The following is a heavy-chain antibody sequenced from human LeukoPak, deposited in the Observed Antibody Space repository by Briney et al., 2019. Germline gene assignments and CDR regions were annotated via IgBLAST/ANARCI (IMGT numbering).Heavy chain of an antibody. V-gene: IGHV1-69*01. Sequence: SVKVSCKASGGTFSSYAISWVRQAPGQGLEWMGGIIPIFGTANYAQKFQGRVTITADESTSTAYMELSSLRSEDTAVYYCARDLGLGDILTGDASDIWGQGTMVTVSS. CDR3: ARDLGLGDILTGDASDI. J-gene: IGHJ3*02. CDR1: GGTFSSYA. CDR2: IIPIFGTA. D-gene: IGHD3-9*01.